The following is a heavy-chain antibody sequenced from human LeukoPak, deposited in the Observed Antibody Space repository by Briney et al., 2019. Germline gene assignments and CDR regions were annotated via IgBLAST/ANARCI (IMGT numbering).Heavy chain of an antibody. CDR3: ARGDGVYVY. Sequence: PGGSLRLSCAASGFTFSNYSMTWVRQAPGKGLEWVSVIYFGGTTYYADSVKGRFTISRDNSKNTVYLQMNSLRVEDTAVYYCARGDGVYVYWGQGTLVTVSP. J-gene: IGHJ4*02. CDR1: GFTFSNYS. D-gene: IGHD5/OR15-5a*01. CDR2: IYFGGTT. V-gene: IGHV3-53*01.